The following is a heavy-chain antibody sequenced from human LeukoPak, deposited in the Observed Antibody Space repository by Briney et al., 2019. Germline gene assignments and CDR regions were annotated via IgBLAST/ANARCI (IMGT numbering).Heavy chain of an antibody. Sequence: PGGSLRLSCAASGFTFSDYYMSWIRQAPGKGLEWVSYISSSGSTIYYADSVKGRFTITRDNAKNSLSLQMNSLRAEDTAVYYCARAVASNWFDPWGQGTLVTVSS. V-gene: IGHV3-11*04. D-gene: IGHD6-19*01. CDR3: ARAVASNWFDP. CDR1: GFTFSDYY. J-gene: IGHJ5*02. CDR2: ISSSGSTI.